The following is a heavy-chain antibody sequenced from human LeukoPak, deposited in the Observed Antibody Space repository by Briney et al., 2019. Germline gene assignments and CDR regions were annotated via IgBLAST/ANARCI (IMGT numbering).Heavy chain of an antibody. CDR1: GGSFSGYY. D-gene: IGHD2-2*01. CDR2: IYHSGST. Sequence: PSETLSLTCAVYGGSFSGYYWSWIRQPPGKGLQWIGEIYHSGSTNYNPSLKSRVTISVDKSKNQFSLKLSSVTAADTAVYYCARGLSRSFAFDIWGQGTMVTVSS. J-gene: IGHJ3*02. V-gene: IGHV4-34*01. CDR3: ARGLSRSFAFDI.